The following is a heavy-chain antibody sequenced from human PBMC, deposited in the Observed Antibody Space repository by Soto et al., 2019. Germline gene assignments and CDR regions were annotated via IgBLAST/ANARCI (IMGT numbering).Heavy chain of an antibody. J-gene: IGHJ6*02. CDR3: AKALSYHAYYGMDV. CDR2: INWNSDTI. D-gene: IGHD2-2*01. Sequence: GGSLRLSCAASGFSFNDYAMHWVRQAPGKGLEWVSGINWNSDTIGYADSVKGRFTISRDNAKNSLYLQMNSLRPEDTAFYYCAKALSYHAYYGMDVWGHGTTVTVSS. V-gene: IGHV3-9*01. CDR1: GFSFNDYA.